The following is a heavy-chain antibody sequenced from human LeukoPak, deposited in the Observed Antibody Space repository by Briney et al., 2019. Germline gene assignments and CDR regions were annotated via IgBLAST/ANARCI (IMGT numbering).Heavy chain of an antibody. CDR2: IRPDGDRT. CDR3: AREQSGTRGWYTVDY. CDR1: GFTFSTYA. V-gene: IGHV3-23*01. J-gene: IGHJ4*02. D-gene: IGHD6-19*01. Sequence: PGGSLRLSCAASGFTFSTYAITWVRQGPGKGLEWVSAIRPDGDRTSYANSVRGRFTISRDNSKDTVYLQINGLRVEDTAVYYCAREQSGTRGWYTVDYWGQGTLVTVSS.